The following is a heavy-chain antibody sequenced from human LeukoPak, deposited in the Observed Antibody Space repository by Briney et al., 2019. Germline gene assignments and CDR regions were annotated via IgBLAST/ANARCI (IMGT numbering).Heavy chain of an antibody. CDR1: GFTFSDYY. J-gene: IGHJ4*02. V-gene: IGHV3-11*05. CDR3: ARERVLRV. CDR2: ISSSSSYT. Sequence: GGSLRLSCAASGFTFSDYYMTWIGQAPGKGLEWVSYISSSSSYTNYAASVRGRFTVSRDNAKNSLYLQMNSLRAEDTAVYYCARERVLRVWGQGTLVTVSS. D-gene: IGHD3-16*01.